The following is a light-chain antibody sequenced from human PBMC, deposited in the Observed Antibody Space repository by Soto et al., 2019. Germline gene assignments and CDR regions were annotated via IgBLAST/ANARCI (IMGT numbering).Light chain of an antibody. J-gene: IGKJ1*01. CDR3: QQHDSSPPWT. Sequence: EIVMTQSPATLSVSAGERDTLSCRASQSVSSNLAWYQQKSGQAPRLLIYGASSRATGIPDTFSGSGSGADFTLTTSRLQPPDFAVYYCQQHDSSPPWTFGQGTKVDIK. CDR2: GAS. V-gene: IGKV3D-15*01. CDR1: QSVSSN.